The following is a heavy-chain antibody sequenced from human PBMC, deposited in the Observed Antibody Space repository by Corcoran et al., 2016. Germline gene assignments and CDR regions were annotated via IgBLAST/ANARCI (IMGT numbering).Heavy chain of an antibody. D-gene: IGHD3-3*01. CDR3: ARDRGRTDYDIWSGYYWGPYGMDV. CDR2: ISAYNGNT. CDR1: GYTFTSYG. Sequence: QVQLVQSGAEVKKPGASVKVSCKASGYTFTSYGISWVRQAPGQGLEWMGWISAYNGNTNYAQKHQGRVTMTTDTSTSTAYMELRSLRSDDTAVYYSARDRGRTDYDIWSGYYWGPYGMDVWGQGTTVTVSS. V-gene: IGHV1-18*01. J-gene: IGHJ6*02.